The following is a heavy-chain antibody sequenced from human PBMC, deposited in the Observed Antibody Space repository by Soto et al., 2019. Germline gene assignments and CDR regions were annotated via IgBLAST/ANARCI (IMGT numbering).Heavy chain of an antibody. V-gene: IGHV1-18*01. Sequence: ASVKVSCKASGYTFTSYGISWVRQAPGQGLEWMGWISAYNGNTNYAQKLQGRVTMTTDTSTSTAYMELRSLRSDDTAVYYCAKRGYDISRDPYGMDVWGQGTTVTVSS. J-gene: IGHJ6*02. CDR2: ISAYNGNT. D-gene: IGHD3-9*01. CDR3: AKRGYDISRDPYGMDV. CDR1: GYTFTSYG.